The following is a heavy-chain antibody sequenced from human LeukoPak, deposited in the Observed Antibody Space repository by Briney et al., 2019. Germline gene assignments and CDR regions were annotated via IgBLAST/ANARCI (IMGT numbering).Heavy chain of an antibody. J-gene: IGHJ4*02. CDR1: GGSISSGVYY. V-gene: IGHV4-31*03. Sequence: PSETLSLTCPVSGGSISSGVYYWSWIRQHPGKGLEWIGYIYYSGSTYYNPSLKSRVTISVDTSKNQFSLKLSSVTAADTAAYYCARGVRWLQLSYFDYWGQGTLVTVSS. CDR2: IYYSGST. CDR3: ARGVRWLQLSYFDY. D-gene: IGHD5-24*01.